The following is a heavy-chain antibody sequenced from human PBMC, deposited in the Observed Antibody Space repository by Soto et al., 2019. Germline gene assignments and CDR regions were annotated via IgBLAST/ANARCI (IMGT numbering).Heavy chain of an antibody. J-gene: IGHJ3*02. CDR2: INSDGSST. CDR1: GFTFSSYW. V-gene: IGHV3-74*01. Sequence: GGSLRLSCAASGFTFSSYWMHWVRQVPGKGLVWVSRINSDGSSTSYADSVKGRFTISRDNAKNTLYLQVNSLRAEDTAVYYCARVRRAQGAFDIWGQGTMVTVSS. CDR3: ARVRRAQGAFDI.